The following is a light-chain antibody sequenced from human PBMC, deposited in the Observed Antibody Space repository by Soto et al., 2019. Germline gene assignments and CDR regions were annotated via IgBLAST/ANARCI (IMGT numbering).Light chain of an antibody. CDR2: GAS. Sequence: ETVLTQSQGPLSLSPGERATLACWASQGVKTSNLVWFQQKPGLAPRLLIFGASSRATGIPARFSGTGSGTEFTLTINSLQSEDSAAYYCQQHHQYPITFGQGTRLEIK. J-gene: IGKJ5*01. V-gene: IGKV3-20*01. CDR3: QQHHQYPIT. CDR1: QGVKTSN.